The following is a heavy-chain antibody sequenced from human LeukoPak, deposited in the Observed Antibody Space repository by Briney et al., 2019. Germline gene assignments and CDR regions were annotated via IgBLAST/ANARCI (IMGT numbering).Heavy chain of an antibody. CDR1: GFILSNYW. CDR3: VRDSDSRSDY. J-gene: IGHJ4*02. V-gene: IGHV3-7*05. Sequence: PGASLRLSCAASGFILSNYWMSWVRQAPGKGLEWVASINEGGSEIYYVASVKVRFTISRDSAKNSLYLQMNSLRAEDTAVYYCVRDSDSRSDYWGQGTLVTVSS. CDR2: INEGGSEI. D-gene: IGHD3-22*01.